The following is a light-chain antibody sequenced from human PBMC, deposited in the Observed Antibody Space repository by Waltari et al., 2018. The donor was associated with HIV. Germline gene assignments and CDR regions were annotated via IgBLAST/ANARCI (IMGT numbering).Light chain of an antibody. CDR1: SGSIDSNY. Sequence: NFMLTQPHSVSGSPGKTVIISCTRSSGSIDSNYVQWYQQRPGSAPIILIYEDTERLSGVPERFSSSIDTSSNSASLTISGLETEDEADYYCQSSDSIIAVFGGGTKLTVL. CDR2: EDT. V-gene: IGLV6-57*03. J-gene: IGLJ3*02. CDR3: QSSDSIIAV.